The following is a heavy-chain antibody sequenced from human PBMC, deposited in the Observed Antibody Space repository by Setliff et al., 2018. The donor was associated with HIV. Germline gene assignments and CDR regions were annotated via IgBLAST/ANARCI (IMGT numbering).Heavy chain of an antibody. CDR3: SREPDSIPYDY. Sequence: PSETLSLTCTVSGGSISSSSYYWGWIRQPPGKGLEWIGSFYYSGNTYYNPSLKSRVTISVDASRNQFSLKLSFVTAADTAVYYCSREPDSIPYDYWGQGTLVTVSS. CDR2: FYYSGNT. D-gene: IGHD4-4*01. CDR1: GGSISSSSYY. V-gene: IGHV4-39*07. J-gene: IGHJ4*02.